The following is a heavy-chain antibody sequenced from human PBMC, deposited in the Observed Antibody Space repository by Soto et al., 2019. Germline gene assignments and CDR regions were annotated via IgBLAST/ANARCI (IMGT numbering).Heavy chain of an antibody. D-gene: IGHD6-6*01. CDR1: GYSIRSGYF. CDR2: MYHSGIT. CDR3: ARSMYSTSAQLYYGMDV. J-gene: IGHJ6*02. Sequence: PSETLSLTCAVSGYSIRSGYFWGWIRQPPGKGLEWIGSMYHSGITYYNLSLKSRVTISVDTSKNQSSLKLSSATAADTAVYYCARSMYSTSAQLYYGMDVWGQGTTVTVS. V-gene: IGHV4-38-2*01.